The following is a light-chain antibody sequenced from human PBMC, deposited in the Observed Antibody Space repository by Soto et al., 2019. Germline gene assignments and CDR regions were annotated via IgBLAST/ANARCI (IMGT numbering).Light chain of an antibody. CDR2: NTS. V-gene: IGLV7-46*01. CDR3: LVIFTGVGEV. Sequence: QAVVTQEPSLTVSPGGTVTLTCGSSTGAVTSGHWPHWFQQKPGPAPRTLIYNTSNKHSWTPPRFSGSLLGGKAALTRSGAQPEDEADYCCLVIFTGVGEVFGTGTKLTVL. J-gene: IGLJ1*01. CDR1: TGAVTSGHW.